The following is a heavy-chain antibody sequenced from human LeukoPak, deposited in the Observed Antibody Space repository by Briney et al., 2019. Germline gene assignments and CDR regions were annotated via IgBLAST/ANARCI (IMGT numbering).Heavy chain of an antibody. CDR1: GFTFSSYA. CDR2: ISGSGGST. D-gene: IGHD4-17*01. CDR3: AKGAVGAYPHFDY. J-gene: IGHJ4*02. Sequence: GGSLRLSCAASGFTFSSYAMSWVRQPPRKGLEWVSAISGSGGSTYYADSVKGRFTISRDNSKTALYLQMKSLRAEDTDVSYCAKGAVGAYPHFDYWGQGTLVTVSS. V-gene: IGHV3-23*01.